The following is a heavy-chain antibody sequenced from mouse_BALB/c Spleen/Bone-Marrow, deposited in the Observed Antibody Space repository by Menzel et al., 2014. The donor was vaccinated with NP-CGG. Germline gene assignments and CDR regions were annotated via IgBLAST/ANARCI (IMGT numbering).Heavy chain of an antibody. V-gene: IGHV1S130*01. J-gene: IGHJ1*01. CDR3: AREKIYGNYLWYFDV. CDR2: IHPNSGNT. D-gene: IGHD2-1*01. CDR1: GYTFTSSW. Sequence: QVQLQQSGSVLVRPGASVELSCKASGYTFTSSWMHWAKQRPGQGLEWIGEIHPNSGNTNCNEKFKGKATLTVDTSSSTAYVDLSSLTSEDSAVYYCAREKIYGNYLWYFDVWGAGTTVTVSS.